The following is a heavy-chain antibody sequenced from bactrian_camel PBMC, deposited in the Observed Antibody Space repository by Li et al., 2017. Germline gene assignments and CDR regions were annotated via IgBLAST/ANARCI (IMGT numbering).Heavy chain of an antibody. Sequence: HVQLVESGGGSVQAGGSLRLSCVASGYSSSSICMGWFRQAPGDELEGVARIDDRGGTWYTDSVKGRFTISKDNAKNTLYLEVDSLEPEDTAMYYCAARTTSDCSINVLAGSLGQGTQVTVS. CDR1: GYSSSSIC. V-gene: IGHV3S6*01. D-gene: IGHD2*01. CDR2: IDDRGGT. J-gene: IGHJ4*01.